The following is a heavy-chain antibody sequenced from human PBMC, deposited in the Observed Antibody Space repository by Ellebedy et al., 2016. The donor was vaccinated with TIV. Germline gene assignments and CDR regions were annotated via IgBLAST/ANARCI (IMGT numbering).Heavy chain of an antibody. CDR3: ARDGVVPAGGVPQFDP. CDR1: GFTFSSYG. D-gene: IGHD2-2*01. Sequence: PGGSLRLSCAASGFTFSSYGMHWVRQAPGKGLEWVAVIWYDGSNKFYSDSVKGLFTISRDNSKNTLYLQMNSLRAEDTSLYYCARDGVVPAGGVPQFDPWGQGTLVTVSS. CDR2: IWYDGSNK. J-gene: IGHJ5*02. V-gene: IGHV3-33*08.